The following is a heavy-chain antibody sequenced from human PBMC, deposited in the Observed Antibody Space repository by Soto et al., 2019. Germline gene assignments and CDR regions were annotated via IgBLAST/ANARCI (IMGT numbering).Heavy chain of an antibody. CDR3: ARANGYDPGAFDI. Sequence: PGGSLRLSCAASGFTFSGSPMHWVRQASGKGLEWVGRIRSKTDSYATAYAASVTGRFTISRDNSKNTLYLQMNSLRAEDTAVYYCARANGYDPGAFDIWGQGTMVTVSS. J-gene: IGHJ3*02. V-gene: IGHV3-73*01. CDR1: GFTFSGSP. D-gene: IGHD1-20*01. CDR2: IRSKTDSYAT.